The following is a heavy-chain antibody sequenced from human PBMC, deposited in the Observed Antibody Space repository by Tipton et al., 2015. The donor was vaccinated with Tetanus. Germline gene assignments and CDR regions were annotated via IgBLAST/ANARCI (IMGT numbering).Heavy chain of an antibody. J-gene: IGHJ4*02. CDR1: GFTLSSFG. Sequence: SLRLSCAASGFTLSSFGMNWVRQAPGKGLEWVSYISSSSSNIVYADSVKGRFTISRDNAKNSLYLQINSLRSDDTALYFCAREQGYFDYWGQGSLVTVSS. CDR3: AREQGYFDY. V-gene: IGHV3-48*01. CDR2: ISSSSSNI.